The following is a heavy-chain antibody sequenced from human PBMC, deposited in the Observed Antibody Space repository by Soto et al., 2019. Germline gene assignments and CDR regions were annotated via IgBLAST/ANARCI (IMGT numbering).Heavy chain of an antibody. CDR1: GGSISSYY. J-gene: IGHJ3*02. Sequence: PSETLSLTCTVSGGSISSYYWSWIRQPAGKGLEWIGRIYTSGSTNYNPSLKSRVTMSVDTAKNQFSLKLSSVTAADTAVYYCARGEVYCSGGSCYFDAFDIWGQGTMVT. D-gene: IGHD2-15*01. CDR3: ARGEVYCSGGSCYFDAFDI. V-gene: IGHV4-4*07. CDR2: IYTSGST.